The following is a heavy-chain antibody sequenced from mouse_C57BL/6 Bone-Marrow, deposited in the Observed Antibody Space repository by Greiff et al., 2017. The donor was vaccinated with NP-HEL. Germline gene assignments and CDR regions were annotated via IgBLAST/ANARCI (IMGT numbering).Heavy chain of an antibody. CDR1: GYTFTSYW. CDR2: IDPSDSYT. V-gene: IGHV1-59*01. CDR3: AGDY. Sequence: QLQQPGAELVRPGTSVKLSCKASGYTFTSYWMHWVKQRPGQGLEWIGVIDPSDSYTNYNQKFKGKATLTVDTSSSTAYMQLSSLTSEDSAVYYCAGDYWGQGTSVTVSS. J-gene: IGHJ4*01.